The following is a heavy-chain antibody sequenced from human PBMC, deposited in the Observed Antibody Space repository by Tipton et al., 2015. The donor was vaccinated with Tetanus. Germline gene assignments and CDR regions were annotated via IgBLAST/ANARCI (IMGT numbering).Heavy chain of an antibody. J-gene: IGHJ4*02. Sequence: QSGAEVKNPGASVKISCKASGYTFNLYAMQWVRQAPGQGLEWMGWINPDNGNARYLQKFQGRVTITRGTSATTAYMEVSSLTSEDTAVYYCARENYHSSGYCPLAHWGQGTLVTVSS. V-gene: IGHV1-3*01. CDR1: GYTFNLYA. D-gene: IGHD3-22*01. CDR2: INPDNGNA. CDR3: ARENYHSSGYCPLAH.